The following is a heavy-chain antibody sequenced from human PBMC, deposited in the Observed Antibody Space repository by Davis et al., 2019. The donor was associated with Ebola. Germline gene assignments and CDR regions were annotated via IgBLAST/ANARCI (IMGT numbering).Heavy chain of an antibody. CDR1: GYTFSAHW. Sequence: PGGSLRLSCRSSGYTFSAHWIAWVRQMPGKGLEWMGSIYPGDSETRYSPSFQGQVTLTADKSISTAYLHWSSLKASDIAIYYCARPARYDSSGYLGYWGQGTLVTVSS. V-gene: IGHV5-51*01. CDR3: ARPARYDSSGYLGY. J-gene: IGHJ4*02. CDR2: IYPGDSET. D-gene: IGHD3-22*01.